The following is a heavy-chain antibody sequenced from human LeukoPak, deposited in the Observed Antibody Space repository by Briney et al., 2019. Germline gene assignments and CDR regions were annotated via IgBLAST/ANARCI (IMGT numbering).Heavy chain of an antibody. J-gene: IGHJ4*02. CDR2: IYSGGST. D-gene: IGHD2-2*01. Sequence: GGSLRLSCAASGFTVSSNHMSWVRQAPGKGLEWVSVIYSGGSTYYSDSVKGRFTISRDNSKNTLYLQMNSLRTEDTAVYYCGGCSSTSCYFLDYWGQGTLVTVSS. CDR3: GGCSSTSCYFLDY. V-gene: IGHV3-53*05. CDR1: GFTVSSNH.